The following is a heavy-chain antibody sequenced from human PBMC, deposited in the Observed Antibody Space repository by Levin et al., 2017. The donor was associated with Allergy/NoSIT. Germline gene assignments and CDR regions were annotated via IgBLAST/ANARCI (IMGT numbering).Heavy chain of an antibody. CDR1: GGTFSSYT. V-gene: IGHV1-69*02. D-gene: IGHD1-26*01. CDR2: IIPILGIA. CDR3: ATQVGAHRPTPIDY. J-gene: IGHJ4*02. Sequence: KISCKGSGGTFSSYTISWVRQAPGQGLEWMGRIIPILGIANYAQKFQGRVTITADKSTSTAYMELSSLRSEDTAVYYCATQVGAHRPTPIDYWGQGTLVTVSS.